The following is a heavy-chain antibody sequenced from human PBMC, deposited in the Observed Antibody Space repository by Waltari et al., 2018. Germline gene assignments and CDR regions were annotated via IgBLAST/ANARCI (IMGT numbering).Heavy chain of an antibody. V-gene: IGHV3-53*02. CDR3: ASGRENGYSSSWLDY. CDR1: GFTVSSNY. CDR2: IYSGGST. Sequence: EVQLVETGGGLIQPGGSLRLSCAASGFTVSSNYMSWVRQAPGKGLGWVSVIYSGGSTYYADSVKGRFTISRDNSKNTLYLQMNSLRAEDTAVYYCASGRENGYSSSWLDYWGQGTLVTVSS. D-gene: IGHD6-13*01. J-gene: IGHJ4*02.